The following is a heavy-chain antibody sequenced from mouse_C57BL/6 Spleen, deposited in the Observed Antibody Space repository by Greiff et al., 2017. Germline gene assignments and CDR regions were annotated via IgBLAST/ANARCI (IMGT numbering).Heavy chain of an antibody. CDR3: ARGRGGKDAMDY. D-gene: IGHD1-1*02. CDR1: GYTFTSYW. CDR2: IDPSDSYT. J-gene: IGHJ4*01. Sequence: QVQLQQPGAELVMPGASVKLSCKASGYTFTSYWMHWVKQRPGQGLEWIGEIDPSDSYTNYNQKFKGKSTLTVDKSSSTAYMQLSSLTSEYSAVYYCARGRGGKDAMDYWGQGTSVTVSS. V-gene: IGHV1-69*01.